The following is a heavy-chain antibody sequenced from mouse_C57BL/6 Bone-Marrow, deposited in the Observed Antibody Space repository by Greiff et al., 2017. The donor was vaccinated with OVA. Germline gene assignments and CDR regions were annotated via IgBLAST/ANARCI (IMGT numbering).Heavy chain of an antibody. J-gene: IGHJ2*01. CDR1: GYTFTSYW. V-gene: IGHV1-74*01. CDR2: IYPSDSDT. D-gene: IGHD1-1*01. CDR3: AKYGSKGY. Sequence: QVQLQQPGAELVKPGASVKVSCKASGYTFTSYWMHWVKQRPGQGLEWIGRIYPSDSDTNYNQKFKGKAKLTVDKSSSTAYMQLRSLTSEYSAVDDCAKYGSKGYWGQGTTLTVSS.